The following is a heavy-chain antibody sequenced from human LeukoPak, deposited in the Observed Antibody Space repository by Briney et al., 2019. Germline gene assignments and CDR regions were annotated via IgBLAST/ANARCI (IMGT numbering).Heavy chain of an antibody. Sequence: GRSLRLSSAASGSTFDDYAMHWVRQSPGKGLEWVSGISWNSGSIGYADSVKGRFTISRDNAKNSLYLQMNSLRAEDTALYYCAKGRSYGSGNDYWGQGTLVTVSS. D-gene: IGHD3-10*01. V-gene: IGHV3-9*01. J-gene: IGHJ4*02. CDR3: AKGRSYGSGNDY. CDR2: ISWNSGSI. CDR1: GSTFDDYA.